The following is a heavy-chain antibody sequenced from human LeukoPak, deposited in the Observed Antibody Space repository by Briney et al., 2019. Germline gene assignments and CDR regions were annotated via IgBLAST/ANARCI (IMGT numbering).Heavy chain of an antibody. V-gene: IGHV4-34*01. CDR1: GGSFSGYY. CDR2: INHSGST. D-gene: IGHD3-10*01. Sequence: PSETLSLTCAVYGGSFSGYYWSWIRQPPGKGLEWIGEINHSGSTNYNPSLKSRVTISVDTSKNQFSLKLSSVTAEDTAVYYCARSDGYGLVGIWGQGTMVTVSS. J-gene: IGHJ3*02. CDR3: ARSDGYGLVGI.